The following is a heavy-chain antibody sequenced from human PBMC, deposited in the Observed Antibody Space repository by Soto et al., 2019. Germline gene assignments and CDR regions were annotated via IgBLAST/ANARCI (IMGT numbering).Heavy chain of an antibody. CDR3: ATAEHSSGWYYFDY. CDR2: IYYSGST. J-gene: IGHJ4*02. D-gene: IGHD6-19*01. V-gene: IGHV4-59*01. CDR1: GGSISSYY. Sequence: SETLSLTCAVPGGSISSYYWSWIRQPPGKGLEWIGYIYYSGSTNYNPSLKSRVTISVDTSKNQFSLKLSSVTAADTAVYYCATAEHSSGWYYFDYWGQGTLVTVSS.